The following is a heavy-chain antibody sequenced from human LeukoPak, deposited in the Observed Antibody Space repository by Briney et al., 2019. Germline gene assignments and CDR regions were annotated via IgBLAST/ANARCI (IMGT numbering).Heavy chain of an antibody. J-gene: IGHJ6*02. V-gene: IGHV3-53*01. CDR1: GFTVSSNY. CDR3: ARDRPVPNYYGSKGPLHIYYGMDV. D-gene: IGHD3-10*01. CDR2: IYSGGST. Sequence: PGGSLRLSCAASGFTVSSNYMSWVRQAPGKGLEWVSVIYSGGSTYYADSVKGRFTISRDNSKNTLYLQMNSLRAEDTAVYYCARDRPVPNYYGSKGPLHIYYGMDVWGQGTTVTVSS.